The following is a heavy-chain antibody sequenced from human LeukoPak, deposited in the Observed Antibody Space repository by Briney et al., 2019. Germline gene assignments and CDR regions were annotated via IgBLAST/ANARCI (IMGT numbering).Heavy chain of an antibody. Sequence: GGSLRLSCAASGFTFSTYWMTWARQAPXXXLEWVANIKEDGSKKYHVDSVKGRFTTSRDNAKNALYLQMNSLRAEDTAVYYCARLGPRQKSDYWGQGTLVTVSS. V-gene: IGHV3-7*01. CDR3: ARLGPRQKSDY. CDR1: GFTFSTYW. CDR2: IKEDGSKK. J-gene: IGHJ4*02.